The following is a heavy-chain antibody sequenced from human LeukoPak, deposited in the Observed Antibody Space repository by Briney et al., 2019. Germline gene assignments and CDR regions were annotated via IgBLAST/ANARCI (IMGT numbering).Heavy chain of an antibody. CDR3: ARDLGSSGWYRKFDY. Sequence: SETLSLTCTVSGGSISSYYWSWIRQPPGKGLERIGYIYYSGSTNYNPSLKSRVTISVDTSKNQFSLKLSSVTAADTAVYYCARDLGSSGWYRKFDYWGQGTLVTVSS. J-gene: IGHJ4*02. CDR2: IYYSGST. V-gene: IGHV4-59*01. D-gene: IGHD6-19*01. CDR1: GGSISSYY.